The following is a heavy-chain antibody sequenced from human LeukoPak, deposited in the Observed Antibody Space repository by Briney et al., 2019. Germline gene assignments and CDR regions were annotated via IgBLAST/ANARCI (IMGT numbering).Heavy chain of an antibody. CDR2: IYYSGST. CDR3: ARHPYRGYYYGMDV. CDR1: GGSISSYY. D-gene: IGHD4-11*01. V-gene: IGHV4-59*08. Sequence: SETLSLTCTVSGGSISSYYWSWIRQPPGKGLEWIGYIYYSGSTNHNPSLKSRVTISVDTSKNQFSLKLSSVTAADTAVYYCARHPYRGYYYGMDVWGQGTTVTVSS. J-gene: IGHJ6*02.